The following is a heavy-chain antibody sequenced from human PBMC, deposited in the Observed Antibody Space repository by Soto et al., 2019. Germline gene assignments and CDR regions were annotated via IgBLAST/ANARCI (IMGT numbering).Heavy chain of an antibody. J-gene: IGHJ3*02. CDR3: AGCSGGSCYPNGAFDI. CDR1: GYSFTSYW. V-gene: IGHV5-51*01. Sequence: GESLKISCKGSGYSFTSYWIGWVRQMPGKGLEWMGIIYPGDSDTRYGPSFQGQVTISADKSISTAYLQWSSLKASDTAMYYCAGCSGGSCYPNGAFDIWGQGTMVTVSS. CDR2: IYPGDSDT. D-gene: IGHD2-15*01.